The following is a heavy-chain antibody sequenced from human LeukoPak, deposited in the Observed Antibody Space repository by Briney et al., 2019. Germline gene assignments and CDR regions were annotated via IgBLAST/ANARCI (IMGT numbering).Heavy chain of an antibody. J-gene: IGHJ4*02. D-gene: IGHD3-9*01. CDR2: IFSGGTT. CDR3: ARHTSFYDFLTGFYSFYYFDY. CDR1: GVTRRSNY. Sequence: GSLRHSCAGSGVTRRSNYMSWVRQAPGEGLGWVSVIFSGGTTYYADCVKGRFTISRDNSKNTLYLQMNSLRAEDTAMYYCARHTSFYDFLTGFYSFYYFDYWGQGTLVTVSS. V-gene: IGHV3-53*01.